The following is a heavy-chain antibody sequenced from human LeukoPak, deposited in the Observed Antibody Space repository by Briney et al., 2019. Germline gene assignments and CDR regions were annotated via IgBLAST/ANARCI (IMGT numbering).Heavy chain of an antibody. J-gene: IGHJ4*02. CDR1: GYTFIDYY. CDR3: ARYALDGYNNFDY. CDR2: INPNSGGT. V-gene: IGHV1-2*02. Sequence: ASVKVSCTASGYTFIDYYMHWVRQAPGQGLEWMGWINPNSGGTYFAQKFQGRVTMTRDTSISTAHMELSRLRSDDTAVYYCARYALDGYNNFDYWGQGTLVTVSS. D-gene: IGHD5-24*01.